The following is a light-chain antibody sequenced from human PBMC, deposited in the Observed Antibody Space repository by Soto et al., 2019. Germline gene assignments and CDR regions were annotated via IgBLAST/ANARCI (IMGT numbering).Light chain of an antibody. J-gene: IGKJ4*01. CDR1: QSVSLH. CDR2: AAS. V-gene: IGKV3-11*01. Sequence: EIVLTQSPANLSLSPGERATLSCRASQSVSLHLAWYQQKPGQAPRLLIYAASNWATGVPGRFSGSGSRADSTLTISSLEPEDVAIYYCQQRRDWPLTFGGGTKVDIK. CDR3: QQRRDWPLT.